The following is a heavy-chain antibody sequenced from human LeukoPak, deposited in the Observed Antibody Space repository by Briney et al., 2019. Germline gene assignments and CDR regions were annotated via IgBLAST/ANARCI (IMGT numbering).Heavy chain of an antibody. Sequence: SETLFHTCTGHRGYISSGSYSWSWIRQPAGKGLEWIGRIYTSGSTNYNPSLQNCVTLSVDTCKHQFSLKQSSVTATDTALYYRARDSTLGRPARPQGFDPWGQGTLVSVPS. CDR1: RGYISSGSYS. D-gene: IGHD2-2*01. J-gene: IGHJ5*02. CDR3: ARDSTLGRPARPQGFDP. CDR2: IYTSGST. V-gene: IGHV4-61*02.